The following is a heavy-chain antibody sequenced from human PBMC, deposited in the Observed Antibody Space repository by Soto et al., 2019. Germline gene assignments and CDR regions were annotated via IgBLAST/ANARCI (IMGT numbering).Heavy chain of an antibody. CDR3: ARTNGYSGYDAFDI. J-gene: IGHJ3*02. V-gene: IGHV3-53*01. Sequence: GSLRLSCAASGFTVSSNYMSWVRQAPGKGLEWVSVIYSGGSTYYADSVKGRFTISRDNSKNTLYLQMNSLRAEDTAVYYCARTNGYSGYDAFDIWGQGTMVTVSS. CDR2: IYSGGST. D-gene: IGHD5-12*01. CDR1: GFTVSSNY.